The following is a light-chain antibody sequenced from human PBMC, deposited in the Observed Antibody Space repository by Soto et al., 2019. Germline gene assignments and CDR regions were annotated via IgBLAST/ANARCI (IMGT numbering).Light chain of an antibody. CDR2: EVN. V-gene: IGLV2-8*01. CDR1: SSDAGGYNY. Sequence: QSALTQPPSASGSPGQSVAISCTGTSSDAGGYNYVSWYQQHPGKAPKLMIYEVNKRPSVVPDRFSGSKSGNTASLTVSGIQAEDEADYYCSSYAGSSNVFGTGTKLTVL. J-gene: IGLJ1*01. CDR3: SSYAGSSNV.